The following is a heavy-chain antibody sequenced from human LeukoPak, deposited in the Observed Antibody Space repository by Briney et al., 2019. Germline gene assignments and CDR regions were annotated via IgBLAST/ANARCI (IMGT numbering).Heavy chain of an antibody. J-gene: IGHJ4*02. V-gene: IGHV3-30*02. Sequence: PGGSLRLSCVASGFTFSTFGMHWVRQAQGKGLEWVAFIRYDGGNKYYADSVKGRFTISRDNSKNTLYLQMDSLRVEDTAVYYCVKRIVVADKFDYWGQGSLVTVSS. CDR3: VKRIVVADKFDY. D-gene: IGHD6-19*01. CDR1: GFTFSTFG. CDR2: IRYDGGNK.